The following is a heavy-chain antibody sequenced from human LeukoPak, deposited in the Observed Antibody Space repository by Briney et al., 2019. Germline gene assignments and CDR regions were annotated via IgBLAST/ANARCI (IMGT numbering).Heavy chain of an antibody. CDR2: INQDGSDK. CDR1: GLTFSIHW. V-gene: IGHV3-7*01. D-gene: IGHD6-13*01. CDR3: AKDRGSSWYTAFDY. Sequence: PGGSLRLSCAASGLTFSIHWMNWVRQAPGKGLECVANINQDGSDKYYVDSVKGRFTISRDNTKNTLHLQMNSLRGEDTAVYYCAKDRGSSWYTAFDYWGQGTLVTVSS. J-gene: IGHJ4*02.